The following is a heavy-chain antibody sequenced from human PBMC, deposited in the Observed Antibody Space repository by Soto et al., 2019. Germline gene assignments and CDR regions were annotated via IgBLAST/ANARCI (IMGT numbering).Heavy chain of an antibody. CDR3: ARYRMVRGPGAFDI. V-gene: IGHV4-59*13. CDR1: GGTIGSYY. Sequence: QVQLQASGPGLVKSSETLSLICTVSGGTIGSYYWSWIRRPPGKGLEWIGYIFFNGDSYYNPSLKSRVTISVDPSKNKFSLNLGSVTAADTAVYYCARYRMVRGPGAFDIWGPGKMVIVSS. D-gene: IGHD3-10*01. CDR2: IFFNGDS. J-gene: IGHJ3*02.